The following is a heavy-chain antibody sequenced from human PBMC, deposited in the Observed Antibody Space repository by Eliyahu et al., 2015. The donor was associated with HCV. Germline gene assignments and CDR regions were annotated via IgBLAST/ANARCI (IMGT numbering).Heavy chain of an antibody. CDR2: VYWDDDK. D-gene: IGHD3-16*02. CDR1: GLPVTTNRRA. Sequence: QITLKESGPTLVKPTQTLTLICSFSGLPVTTNRRAVSWIRQPPGKALEWLAIVYWDDDKFYHPSLRGRVTITRDTSRNQVVLTMSNVDPADTATYYCAYRRAPTHGDWFASWGQGILVTVAS. CDR3: AYRRAPTHGDWFAS. J-gene: IGHJ5*01. V-gene: IGHV2-5*02.